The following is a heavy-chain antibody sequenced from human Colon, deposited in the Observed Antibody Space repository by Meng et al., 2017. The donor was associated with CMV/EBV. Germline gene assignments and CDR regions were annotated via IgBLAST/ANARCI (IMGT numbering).Heavy chain of an antibody. Sequence: GESLKISCAASGFTFSSYDMSWVRQAPGKGLEWVSSISGSGGSTYYADSVKGRFTISRDNSKNTLYLQMNSLRAEDTAVYFCAKALNLVVPAAAYFHYWGNGTLVTVSS. CDR1: GFTFSSYD. V-gene: IGHV3-23*01. J-gene: IGHJ4*01. D-gene: IGHD2-2*01. CDR2: ISGSGGST. CDR3: AKALNLVVPAAAYFHY.